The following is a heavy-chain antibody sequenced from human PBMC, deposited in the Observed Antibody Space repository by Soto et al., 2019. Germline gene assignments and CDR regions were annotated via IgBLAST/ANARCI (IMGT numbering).Heavy chain of an antibody. Sequence: ASVKVSCKASGYTFASYVSSWVRQAPGQGLEWMGWISAYNGNTNYAQKLQGRVTMTTDTSTSTAYMELRSLRSDDTAVYYCARDSPRIAIFLWFHPWGQGTLVTVSS. D-gene: IGHD3-3*01. J-gene: IGHJ5*02. CDR3: ARDSPRIAIFLWFHP. CDR2: ISAYNGNT. CDR1: GYTFASYV. V-gene: IGHV1-18*04.